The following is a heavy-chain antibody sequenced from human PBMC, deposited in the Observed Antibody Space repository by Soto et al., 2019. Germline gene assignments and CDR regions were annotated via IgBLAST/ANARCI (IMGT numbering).Heavy chain of an antibody. J-gene: IGHJ4*02. Sequence: ASETLSLTCAVSGDSVTSVNYFWTWIRQPPGGGLEWIGYISNSGISKYNPSLKSRVAMSQDTSKNQFSLNLHSVTAADTAVYFYARGEGNSYYAYHFDTWGQGALVTVSS. V-gene: IGHV4-61*01. CDR1: GDSVTSVNYF. CDR2: ISNSGIS. CDR3: ARGEGNSYYAYHFDT. D-gene: IGHD2-21*01.